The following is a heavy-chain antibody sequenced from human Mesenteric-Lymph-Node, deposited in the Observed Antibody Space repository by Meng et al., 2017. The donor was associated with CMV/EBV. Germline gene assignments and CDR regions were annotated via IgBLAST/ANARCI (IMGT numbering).Heavy chain of an antibody. J-gene: IGHJ3*02. CDR2: IYYSGST. Sequence: SETLSLTCTVSGDSIISYYWSWIRQPPGKGLEWIGYIYYSGSTKYNPPLESRVTISVDTSKNQFSLKLTSVTAADTAVYYCARDPLDAFDIWGQGTMVTVSS. V-gene: IGHV4-59*01. CDR3: ARDPLDAFDI. CDR1: GDSIISYY.